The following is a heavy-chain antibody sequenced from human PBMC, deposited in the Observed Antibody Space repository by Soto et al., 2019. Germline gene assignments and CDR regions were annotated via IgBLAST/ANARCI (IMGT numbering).Heavy chain of an antibody. CDR3: ARGMGDYVWGSYRPYYGMDV. Sequence: ASVTVSCKASVYTYNGYYIQWVRQAPGQGLEWMGWINPNSGGTNYAQKFQGWVTMTRDTSISTAYMELSRLRSDDTAVYYCARGMGDYVWGSYRPYYGMDVWGQGTTVTVSS. J-gene: IGHJ6*02. CDR1: VYTYNGYY. CDR2: INPNSGGT. D-gene: IGHD3-16*02. V-gene: IGHV1-2*04.